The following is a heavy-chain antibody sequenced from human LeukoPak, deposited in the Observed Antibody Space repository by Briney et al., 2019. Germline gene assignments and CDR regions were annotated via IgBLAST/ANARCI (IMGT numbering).Heavy chain of an antibody. CDR2: NDIAGDT. Sequence: GGSLRLSCAASGCTFSSCDVYWVRQGTGKGLEWVSTNDIAGDTYYAGSVKGRVTISRENAKKSLYLQMNSLRVEDTAVYYCAKAKFCSGGSCLFDYWGQGTLVTVSS. J-gene: IGHJ4*02. V-gene: IGHV3-13*04. D-gene: IGHD2-15*01. CDR1: GCTFSSCD. CDR3: AKAKFCSGGSCLFDY.